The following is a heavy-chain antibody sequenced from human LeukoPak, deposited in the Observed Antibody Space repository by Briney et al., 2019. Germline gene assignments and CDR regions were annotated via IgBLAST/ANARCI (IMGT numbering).Heavy chain of an antibody. V-gene: IGHV3-48*01. J-gene: IGHJ3*02. CDR1: GFTFSSYS. CDR2: ISSSSSTI. CDR3: ARGPRRGAFDI. Sequence: GGSLRLSCAASGFTFSSYSMNWVRQAPGKGLEWVSYISSSSSTIYYADSVKGRFTISRDNAKNSLYLQMNSLRAEDTAVYYCARGPRRGAFDIWGQGTMVTVSS.